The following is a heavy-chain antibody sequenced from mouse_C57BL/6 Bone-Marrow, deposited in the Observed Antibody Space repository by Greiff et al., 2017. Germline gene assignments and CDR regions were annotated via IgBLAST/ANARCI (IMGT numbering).Heavy chain of an antibody. CDR1: GYTFTSYW. D-gene: IGHD4-1*01. Sequence: QVKLQQPGAELVKPGASVKMSCKASGYTFTSYWITWVKQRPGQGLEWIGDIYPTSGRTNYNEKFTSTAILTVDTSSNTAYMQLSSLTSEDSAVFYCARSGPLGRSFDYWGQGTTLTVSS. CDR2: IYPTSGRT. J-gene: IGHJ2*01. V-gene: IGHV1-55*01. CDR3: ARSGPLGRSFDY.